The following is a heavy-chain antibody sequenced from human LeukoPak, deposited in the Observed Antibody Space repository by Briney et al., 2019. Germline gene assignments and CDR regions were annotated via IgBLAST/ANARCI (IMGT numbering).Heavy chain of an antibody. CDR3: AKAKDGYKTTPPFDY. V-gene: IGHV3-66*01. J-gene: IGHJ4*02. D-gene: IGHD5-24*01. Sequence: GGSLRLSCAASGFTVSSSYMSWVRQAPGKGLEWVSVIYSGGSTYYADSVKGRFTISRDNSKNTLYLQMNSLRAEDTAVYYCAKAKDGYKTTPPFDYWGQGTLVTVSS. CDR1: GFTVSSSY. CDR2: IYSGGST.